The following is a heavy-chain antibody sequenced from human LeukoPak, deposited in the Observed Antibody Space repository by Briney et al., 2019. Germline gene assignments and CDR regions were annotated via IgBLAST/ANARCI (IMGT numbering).Heavy chain of an antibody. CDR3: ARDEHCSSTSCYAH. J-gene: IGHJ4*02. Sequence: GGSLRLSCAASGFTVSSNYMSWVRQAPGKGLEWVSVIYSDGSTYYADSVKGRFTISRDNSKNTLYLQMNSLRAEDTAVYYCARDEHCSSTSCYAHWGQGTLVTVSS. D-gene: IGHD2-2*01. CDR2: IYSDGST. CDR1: GFTVSSNY. V-gene: IGHV3-53*01.